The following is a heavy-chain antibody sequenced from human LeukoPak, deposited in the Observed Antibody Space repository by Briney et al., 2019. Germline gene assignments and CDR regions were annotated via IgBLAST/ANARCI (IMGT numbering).Heavy chain of an antibody. D-gene: IGHD5-12*01. Sequence: PSQTLSLTCTVSGGSISSGGYYWSWIRRHPGKGLEWIGYIYYSGSTYYNPSLKSRVTISVDTSKNQFSLKLSSVTAADTAVYYCTRDHSGYDPSAFDIWGQGTMVTVSS. V-gene: IGHV4-31*03. CDR3: TRDHSGYDPSAFDI. CDR1: GGSISSGGYY. CDR2: IYYSGST. J-gene: IGHJ3*02.